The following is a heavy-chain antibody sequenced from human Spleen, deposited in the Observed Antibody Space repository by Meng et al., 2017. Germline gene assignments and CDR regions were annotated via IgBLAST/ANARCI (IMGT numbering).Heavy chain of an antibody. CDR3: VHISIAAIVATGGFDP. Sequence: QNTLKGPGPTLVKPTQTLRLTCTFSGFSLTTSGVGVGWIRQPPGKALEWLALIYWDDDKRYSPLLKSRLTISKDTYKNQVVLIMTNMDPVDTATYYCVHISIAAIVATGGFDPWGQGTLVTVSS. CDR1: GFSLTTSGVG. V-gene: IGHV2-5*02. CDR2: IYWDDDK. D-gene: IGHD6-13*01. J-gene: IGHJ5*02.